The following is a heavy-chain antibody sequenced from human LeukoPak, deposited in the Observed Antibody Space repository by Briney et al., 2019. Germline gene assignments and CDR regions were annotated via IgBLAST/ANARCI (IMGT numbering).Heavy chain of an antibody. V-gene: IGHV4-4*07. D-gene: IGHD5-12*01. J-gene: IGHJ5*02. CDR3: AREGHSGYSIYIDP. CDR2: IYTTGSL. Sequence: PSETLSLTCTVSGGSISSYYWSWIRQPAGKGLEWIGRIYTTGSLNYNPSFKSRVTISLDTSKNQFSLNLSSVNAADTAVYYCAREGHSGYSIYIDPWGQGALVTVSS. CDR1: GGSISSYY.